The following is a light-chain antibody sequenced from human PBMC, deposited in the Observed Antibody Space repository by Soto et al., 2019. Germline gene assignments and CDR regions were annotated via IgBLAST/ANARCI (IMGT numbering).Light chain of an antibody. CDR2: SNN. Sequence: VLTQPPSTSGTPGQRVTISCSGSRSNIGSNTVTWYQQLPGTAPKLLIYSNNQRPSGVPDRFSGSKSGTSASLAISGLQSEDEADYYCAAWDDSLNGSYVFGTGTKVNVL. CDR3: AAWDDSLNGSYV. J-gene: IGLJ1*01. V-gene: IGLV1-44*01. CDR1: RSNIGSNT.